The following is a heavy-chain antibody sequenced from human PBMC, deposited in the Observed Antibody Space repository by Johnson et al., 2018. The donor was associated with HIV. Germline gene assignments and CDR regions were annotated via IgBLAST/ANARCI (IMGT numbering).Heavy chain of an antibody. J-gene: IGHJ3*02. V-gene: IGHV3-30*14. D-gene: IGHD6-6*01. Sequence: QEQLVESGGGLIRPGGSLRLSCAASGFTFSSYAMHWVRQAPGKGLEWVACVSYDESSKYYRDSVKGRFTISRDNSKNTLYLQMNSLRAEDTAVYYCAKGQYSSSPCAFDIWGQGTVVTVSS. CDR1: GFTFSSYA. CDR2: VSYDESSK. CDR3: AKGQYSSSPCAFDI.